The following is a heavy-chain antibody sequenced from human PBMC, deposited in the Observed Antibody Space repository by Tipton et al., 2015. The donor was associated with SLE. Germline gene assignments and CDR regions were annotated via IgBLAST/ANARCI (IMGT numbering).Heavy chain of an antibody. CDR1: GFTVSSDF. J-gene: IGHJ6*02. CDR3: ARQRLRLLSPLDA. D-gene: IGHD3-10*01. Sequence: LRLSCTASGFTVSSDFMKWIRQSPGKGLEWIACVCNSVSTNYDPSLKSRGTISVDTSKNHFSLELTSVTAADTAVYYCARQRLRLLSPLDAWGQGTTVTVS. V-gene: IGHV4-59*08. CDR2: VCNSVST.